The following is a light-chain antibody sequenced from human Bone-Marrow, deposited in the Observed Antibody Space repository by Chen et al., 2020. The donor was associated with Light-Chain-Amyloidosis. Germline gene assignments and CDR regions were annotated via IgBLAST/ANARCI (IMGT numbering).Light chain of an antibody. CDR2: WAS. V-gene: IGKV4-1*01. Sequence: DIVMTQSPDSLAVSLGERATINCKSSQSVLYRSNNKNYLAWYQQKPGQPPKLLIYWASTRESGVPDRFSGSGSGKDFTLTISSLQAEDVAVYYCQQYYSTPQTFGQGTKVEIK. J-gene: IGKJ1*01. CDR1: QSVLYRSNNKNY. CDR3: QQYYSTPQT.